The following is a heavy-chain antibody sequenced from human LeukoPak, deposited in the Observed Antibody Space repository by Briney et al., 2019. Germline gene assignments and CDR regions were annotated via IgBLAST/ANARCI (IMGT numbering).Heavy chain of an antibody. J-gene: IGHJ6*02. D-gene: IGHD5-18*01. V-gene: IGHV1-69*13. CDR1: GGTFSSYV. CDR3: ASRGVDTTVADYYYYGMDV. CDR2: IIPIFGTA. Sequence: SVKVSCKASGGTFSSYVISWVRQAPGQGLEWMGGIIPIFGTANYAQKFQGRVTITADESTSTAYMELSSLRSEDTAVYYCASRGVDTTVADYYYYGMDVWGQGTTVTVSS.